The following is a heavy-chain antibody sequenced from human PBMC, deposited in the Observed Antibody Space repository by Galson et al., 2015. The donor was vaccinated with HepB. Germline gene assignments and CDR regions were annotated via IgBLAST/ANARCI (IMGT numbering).Heavy chain of an antibody. Sequence: SVKVSCKASGGTFSGYTISWVRQAPGQGLEWMGRIIPISRIANYAQKFQGRVTITADRSTSTAYMELSSLRSEDTAVYYCARAEYRYYDTSGYFLLWGQGTLVTVSS. J-gene: IGHJ4*02. V-gene: IGHV1-69*02. CDR2: IIPISRIA. D-gene: IGHD3-22*01. CDR1: GGTFSGYT. CDR3: ARAEYRYYDTSGYFLL.